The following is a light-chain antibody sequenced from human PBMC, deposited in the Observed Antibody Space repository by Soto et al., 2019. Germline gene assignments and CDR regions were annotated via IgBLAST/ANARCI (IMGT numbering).Light chain of an antibody. CDR3: ATWDHSLSAGV. V-gene: IGLV1-51*01. CDR2: DNN. Sequence: QSVLTQPPSVSAAPGQKVTISCSGSSANIGNDYVSWYQHVPGTAPKLLIYDNNKRPSEIPDRFSGSESGTSATLGITGLQTGDEADYYCATWDHSLSAGVFGGGTKVTVL. J-gene: IGLJ3*02. CDR1: SANIGNDY.